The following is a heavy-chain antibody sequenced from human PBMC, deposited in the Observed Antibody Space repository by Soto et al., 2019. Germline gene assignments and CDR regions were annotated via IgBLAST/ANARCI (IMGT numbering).Heavy chain of an antibody. V-gene: IGHV3-48*01. Sequence: EVQLVESGGGLVQPGGSLRLSCAASGFTFSSYSMNWVRQAPGKGLEWVSYISSSSSTIYYADSVKGRFTISRDNAKNSMYMQMNSLRAEDTAVYYCARDQEYCSGVSCFDYYYYMDVWGKGTTVTVSS. CDR3: ARDQEYCSGVSCFDYYYYMDV. CDR1: GFTFSSYS. CDR2: ISSSSSTI. J-gene: IGHJ6*03. D-gene: IGHD2-15*01.